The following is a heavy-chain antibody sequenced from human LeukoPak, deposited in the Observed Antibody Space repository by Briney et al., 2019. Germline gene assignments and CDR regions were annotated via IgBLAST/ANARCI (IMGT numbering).Heavy chain of an antibody. CDR1: GYFFNSYW. CDR3: ARGDPTGGNSHTLDY. CDR2: IYPSDLDI. D-gene: IGHD7-27*01. J-gene: IGHJ4*02. Sequence: GESLKISCEGSGYFFNSYWIAWVRQMPGKGLEWMGIIYPSDLDIRYSPSFQGQVTMSVDKSNSIAYLQWNSLKASDTGMYFCARGDPTGGNSHTLDYWGQGTLVTAPS. V-gene: IGHV5-51*01.